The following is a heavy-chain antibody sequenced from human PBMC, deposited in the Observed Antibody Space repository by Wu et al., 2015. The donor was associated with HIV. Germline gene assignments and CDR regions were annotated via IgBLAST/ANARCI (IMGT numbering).Heavy chain of an antibody. CDR2: INPSGGST. Sequence: QVQLVQSGAEVKKPGASVKVSCKASGYTFTSYYMHWVRQAPGQGLEWMGIINPSGGSTNYAQKFQGRVTMTRDTSTSTVYMELSSLRSEDTAVYYCAXVDYGDYLPRYWGQGTLVTVSS. CDR1: GYTFTSYY. CDR3: AXVDYGDYLPRY. V-gene: IGHV1-46*01. D-gene: IGHD4-17*01. J-gene: IGHJ4*02.